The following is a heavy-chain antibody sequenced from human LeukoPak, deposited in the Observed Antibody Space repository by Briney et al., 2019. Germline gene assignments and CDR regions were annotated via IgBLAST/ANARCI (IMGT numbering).Heavy chain of an antibody. Sequence: SETLSLTCSISGGSINNYYWSWIRQSPGKGLEWIGYIYYSGTTKYNPSLKSRVSVSVDTSKNQFSLKLSSVTAADTAVYYCARTLSSGYPDYFYYMDVWGKGTTVTISS. CDR1: GGSINNYY. CDR2: IYYSGTT. J-gene: IGHJ6*03. D-gene: IGHD3-22*01. CDR3: ARTLSSGYPDYFYYMDV. V-gene: IGHV4-59*01.